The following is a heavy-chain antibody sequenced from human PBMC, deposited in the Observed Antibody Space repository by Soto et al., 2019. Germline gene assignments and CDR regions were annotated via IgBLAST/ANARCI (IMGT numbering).Heavy chain of an antibody. CDR3: ATRAPIDGDPY. V-gene: IGHV4-4*02. CDR2: VYHRGST. Sequence: QVQLQESGPGLVKPSETLSLTCDVSGDSISSPTWWTWVRQPPGKGLEWIGEVYHRGSTNYNSSLKSRVTISVDKSKNQFSLRLTSVTAADTAVYYCATRAPIDGDPYWGQGTLVTVSS. D-gene: IGHD4-17*01. CDR1: GDSISSPTW. J-gene: IGHJ4*02.